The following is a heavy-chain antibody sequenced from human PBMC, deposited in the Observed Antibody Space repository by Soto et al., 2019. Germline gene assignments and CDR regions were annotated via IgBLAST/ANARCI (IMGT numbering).Heavy chain of an antibody. Sequence: PGGSLRLSCAASGFTFSDYYMSWIRQAPGKGLEWVSYISSSGSTIYYTDSVKCRCTISRDNAKNSLYLQMNSLRDEDSAVYYCAREGWPLDYWGQGTLVTVSS. CDR1: GFTFSDYY. D-gene: IGHD1-26*01. CDR2: ISSSGSTI. V-gene: IGHV3-11*04. CDR3: AREGWPLDY. J-gene: IGHJ4*02.